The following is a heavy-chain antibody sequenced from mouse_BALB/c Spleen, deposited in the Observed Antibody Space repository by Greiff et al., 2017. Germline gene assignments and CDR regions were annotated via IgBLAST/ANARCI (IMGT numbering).Heavy chain of an antibody. CDR3: AREYGNYDYAMDY. D-gene: IGHD2-10*02. CDR1: GFSLTSYG. V-gene: IGHV2-9*02. Sequence: VQVVESGPGLVAPSQSLSITCTVSGFSLTSYGVHWVRQPPGKGLEWLGVIWAGGSTNYNSALMSRLSISKDNSKSQVFLKMNSLQTDDTAMYYCAREYGNYDYAMDYWGQGTSVTVSS. CDR2: IWAGGST. J-gene: IGHJ4*01.